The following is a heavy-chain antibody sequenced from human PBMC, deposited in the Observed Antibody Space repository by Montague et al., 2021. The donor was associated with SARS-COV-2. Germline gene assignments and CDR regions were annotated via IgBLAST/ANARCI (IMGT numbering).Heavy chain of an antibody. Sequence: SETLSLTCTVSGGSISSSSYYWGWIRQPPGKLLEWIGITYISGSTYYNPFLKSRVTISVYTSKNQFSLKLSSVTAADTAVYYVAKVGTPLEMAVMDYYGMDVWGQGTPVTVSS. D-gene: IGHD5-24*01. V-gene: IGHV4-39*07. CDR3: AKVGTPLEMAVMDYYGMDV. CDR2: TYISGST. CDR1: GGSISSSSYY. J-gene: IGHJ6*02.